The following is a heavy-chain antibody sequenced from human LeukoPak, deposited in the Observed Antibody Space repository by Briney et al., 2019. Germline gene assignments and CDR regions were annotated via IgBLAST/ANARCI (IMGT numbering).Heavy chain of an antibody. CDR3: ARVGHSITGTTSWFDP. V-gene: IGHV4-39*07. J-gene: IGHJ5*02. Sequence: SETLSLTCTVSGGSISSSSYYWGWIRQPPGKGLEWIGSIYYSGSTYYNPSLKSRVTISVDTSKNQFSLKLSSVTAADTAVYYCARVGHSITGTTSWFDPWGQGTLVTVSS. CDR2: IYYSGST. CDR1: GGSISSSSYY. D-gene: IGHD1-7*01.